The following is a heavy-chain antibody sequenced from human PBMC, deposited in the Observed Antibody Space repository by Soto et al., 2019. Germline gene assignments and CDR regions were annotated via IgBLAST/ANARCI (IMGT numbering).Heavy chain of an antibody. Sequence: EVQLLESGGGLVQPGGSLRLSCAASGLTFSSYAMSWVRQAPGKGLEWVSAISGSGASTYYADSVKGRFTISRDNSKNTLYVQMNSLRAEDTAVYYCARSLTTVTTPFDYWGQGTLVTVSS. D-gene: IGHD4-17*01. CDR1: GLTFSSYA. V-gene: IGHV3-23*01. J-gene: IGHJ4*02. CDR2: ISGSGAST. CDR3: ARSLTTVTTPFDY.